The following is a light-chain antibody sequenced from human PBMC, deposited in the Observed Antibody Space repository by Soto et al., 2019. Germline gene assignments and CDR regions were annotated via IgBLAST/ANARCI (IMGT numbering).Light chain of an antibody. J-gene: IGLJ3*02. V-gene: IGLV2-23*01. Sequence: QSALTQPASVSGSPGQSITISCTGTSSDVGRYNIVSWYQQHPGKAPKLMIYEGSKRPSGVSDRFSGSKSGNTASLTISGVQAEGEADYYCCSYGGRNIWVFGGGTKLTVL. CDR1: SSDVGRYNI. CDR3: CSYGGRNIWV. CDR2: EGS.